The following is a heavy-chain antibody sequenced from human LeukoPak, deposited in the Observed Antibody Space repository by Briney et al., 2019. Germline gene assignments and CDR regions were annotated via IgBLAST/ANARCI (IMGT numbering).Heavy chain of an antibody. D-gene: IGHD5-18*01. Sequence: ASVKVSCKASGGTFSSYAISWVRQAPGQGLEWMGTINSNGGGTNYAQKFQGRVTMTRDTSTRTVYMELSSLRSEDTAVYYCARGGGYGYPTGANWGQGMLVTVSS. V-gene: IGHV1-46*01. J-gene: IGHJ4*02. CDR1: GGTFSSYA. CDR2: INSNGGGT. CDR3: ARGGGYGYPTGAN.